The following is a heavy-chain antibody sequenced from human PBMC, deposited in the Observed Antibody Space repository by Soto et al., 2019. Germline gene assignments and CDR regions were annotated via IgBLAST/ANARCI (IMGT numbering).Heavy chain of an antibody. V-gene: IGHV4-39*01. J-gene: IGHJ5*02. CDR2: IYYSGST. CDR1: GGYIRSSSYY. Sequence: SETQSLTCTVSGGYIRSSSYYWGWIKQPPGKGLEWIGSIYYSGSTYYNPSLKSRVTISVDTSKNQFSLKLSSVTAADTAVYYCARHGGITMIVVVLNSGWFDPWGQGTLVTVSS. CDR3: ARHGGITMIVVVLNSGWFDP. D-gene: IGHD3-22*01.